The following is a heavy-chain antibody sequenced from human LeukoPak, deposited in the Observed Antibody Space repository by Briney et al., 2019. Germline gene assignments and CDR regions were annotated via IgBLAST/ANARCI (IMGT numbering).Heavy chain of an antibody. CDR3: ARVGYYDFWSGYYTDYYFDY. J-gene: IGHJ4*02. D-gene: IGHD3-3*01. CDR2: ISAYNGNT. Sequence: ASVKVSCKASGGTFSSYAISWVRQAPGQGLEWMGWISAYNGNTNYAQKLQGRVTMTTDTSTSTAYMELRSLRSDDTAVYYCARVGYYDFWSGYYTDYYFDYWGQGTLVTVSS. V-gene: IGHV1-18*01. CDR1: GGTFSSYA.